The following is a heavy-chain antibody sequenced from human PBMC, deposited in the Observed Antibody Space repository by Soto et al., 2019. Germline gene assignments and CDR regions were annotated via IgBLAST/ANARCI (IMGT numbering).Heavy chain of an antibody. J-gene: IGHJ4*02. Sequence: ASLKVSCQASGYTFTRYYMQWVRQAPGQGLEWMGIINHSGGSTSYAQKFQGRVTMTRDTSTSTVYMELSSLRSEDTAVYYCARDLGDSSGYPGYWGQGTLVTCSS. CDR2: INHSGGST. CDR1: GYTFTRYY. CDR3: ARDLGDSSGYPGY. D-gene: IGHD3-22*01. V-gene: IGHV1-46*01.